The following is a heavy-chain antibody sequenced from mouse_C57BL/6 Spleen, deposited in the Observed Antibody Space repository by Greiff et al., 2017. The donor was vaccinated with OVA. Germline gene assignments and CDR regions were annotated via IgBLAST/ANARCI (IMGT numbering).Heavy chain of an antibody. J-gene: IGHJ4*01. CDR1: GYTFTDYN. Sequence: EVQRVESGPELVKPGASVKMSCKASGYTFTDYNMHWVKQSHGKSLEWIGYINPNNGGTSYNQKFKGKATLTVNKSSSTAYMELRSLTSEDSAVYYCARSYSNLYAMDYWGQGTSVTVSS. D-gene: IGHD2-5*01. V-gene: IGHV1-22*01. CDR2: INPNNGGT. CDR3: ARSYSNLYAMDY.